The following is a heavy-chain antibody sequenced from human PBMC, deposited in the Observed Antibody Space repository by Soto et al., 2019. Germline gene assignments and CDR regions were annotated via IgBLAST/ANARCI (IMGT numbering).Heavy chain of an antibody. D-gene: IGHD1-1*01. CDR3: ARNWNLDY. Sequence: EVQLVESGGGLVQPGGSLRLSCAASGFTFSNCWMSWVRQAPGKGLEWVANIRLDGSEKHYVDSVKGRFTISRDNAKNSVFLQMNSLRAEDTAVYYCARNWNLDYWGQGTLVTVSS. V-gene: IGHV3-7*03. CDR2: IRLDGSEK. CDR1: GFTFSNCW. J-gene: IGHJ4*02.